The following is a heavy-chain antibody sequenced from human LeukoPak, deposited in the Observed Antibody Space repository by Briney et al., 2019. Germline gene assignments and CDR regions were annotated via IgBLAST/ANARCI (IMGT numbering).Heavy chain of an antibody. Sequence: GGSLRLSCAASGFTFTTYWMTWVRQAPGKGLEWVAYIQYDGSNQQYADSVKGRFSISRDSSKNILYLQMNSLRAEDTAVYYCAKDRCSNGVGCYYYYMDVWGKGTTVTISS. CDR2: IQYDGSNQ. V-gene: IGHV3-30*02. CDR1: GFTFTTYW. J-gene: IGHJ6*03. CDR3: AKDRCSNGVGCYYYYMDV. D-gene: IGHD2-8*01.